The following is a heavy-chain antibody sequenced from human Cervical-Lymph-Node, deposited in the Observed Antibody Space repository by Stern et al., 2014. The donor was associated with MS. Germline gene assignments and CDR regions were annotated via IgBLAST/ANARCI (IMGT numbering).Heavy chain of an antibody. CDR3: ARSSSPSPYYYYGMDV. CDR1: GFTFSSYG. CDR2: IWYDGSNK. J-gene: IGHJ6*02. Sequence: VQLVESGGGVVQPGRSLRLSCAGSGFTFSSYGMHWVRQAQGKGLEREAVIWYDGSNKYYADSVKGRFNISRHNSKNTLYLQTNSLRAEDTAVYYCARSSSPSPYYYYGMDVWGQGTTVTVSS. D-gene: IGHD6-13*01. V-gene: IGHV3-33*01.